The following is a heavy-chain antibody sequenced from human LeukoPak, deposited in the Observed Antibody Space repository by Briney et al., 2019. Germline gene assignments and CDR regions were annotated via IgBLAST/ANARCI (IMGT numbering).Heavy chain of an antibody. CDR2: IYYSGST. V-gene: IGHV4-59*01. Sequence: PSETLSLTCTVSGGSIRSYYWSWIRQPPGKGLEWIGYIYYSGSTNYNPSLKSRVTISVDTSKNQFSLKLSSVTAADTAVYYCARGGGATADIYYYYGMDVWGQGTTVTVSS. CDR3: ARGGGATADIYYYYGMDV. J-gene: IGHJ6*02. D-gene: IGHD1-26*01. CDR1: GGSIRSYY.